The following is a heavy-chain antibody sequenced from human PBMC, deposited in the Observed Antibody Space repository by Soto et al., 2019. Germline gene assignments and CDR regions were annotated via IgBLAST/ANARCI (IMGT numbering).Heavy chain of an antibody. CDR1: GFTVSTYY. V-gene: IGHV3-66*01. CDR2: VYSGGTT. Sequence: EVQLVESGGGLVQPGGSLRLSCAASGFTVSTYYMNWVLQAPGEGLEWVSVVYSGGTTYYADSVRGRFTISRDNSKSTLLLQMNSLRAEDTAVYYCARGRSASSDFDSWGQGTLVTVSA. J-gene: IGHJ4*02. CDR3: ARGRSASSDFDS. D-gene: IGHD3-10*01.